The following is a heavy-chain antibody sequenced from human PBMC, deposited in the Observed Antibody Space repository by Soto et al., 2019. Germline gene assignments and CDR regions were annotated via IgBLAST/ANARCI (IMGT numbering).Heavy chain of an antibody. J-gene: IGHJ4*02. CDR1: GFTFSTYG. D-gene: IGHD2-21*02. CDR3: AKVGDAGGACYWDH. Sequence: EVQLLQSGGGLVQPGGSLRLSCAASGFTFSTYGMSWVRQAPGKGLGWVSGISDSGDSTSYAHFVKGRFTISRDNSKNTLSLQMKRLRAEDTAVYYCAKVGDAGGACYWDHWGQGTLVSVSS. V-gene: IGHV3-23*01. CDR2: ISDSGDST.